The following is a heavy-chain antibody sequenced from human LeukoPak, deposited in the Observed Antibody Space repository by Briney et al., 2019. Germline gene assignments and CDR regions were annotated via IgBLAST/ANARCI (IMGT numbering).Heavy chain of an antibody. CDR1: GYSINSGYY. CDR3: AVYDVPRGTTVTTQSVRPFGGFDY. J-gene: IGHJ4*02. Sequence: SETLSLTCTVSGYSINSGYYWGWIRQPPGKGLEWIGSIYHSGSTYYNPSPKSRVTISVDTSKNQFSLKLSSVTAADTAVYYCAVYDVPRGTTVTTQSVRPFGGFDYWGQGTLVTVSS. D-gene: IGHD4-17*01. CDR2: IYHSGST. V-gene: IGHV4-38-2*02.